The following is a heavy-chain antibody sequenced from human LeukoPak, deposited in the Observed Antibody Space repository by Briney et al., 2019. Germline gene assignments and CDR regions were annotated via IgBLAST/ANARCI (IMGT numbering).Heavy chain of an antibody. Sequence: GESLKISCKGSAYSFTSYWTGWMRQMPGKGLEWMGIIYPAHSDTRYSPSFQGQVTISADKSISTVYLQWSSLKASDTAMYYCARSGTRGSGNYYKRDNWFDPWGLGTLVTVSS. D-gene: IGHD3-10*01. J-gene: IGHJ5*02. V-gene: IGHV5-51*01. CDR3: ARSGTRGSGNYYKRDNWFDP. CDR2: IYPAHSDT. CDR1: AYSFTSYW.